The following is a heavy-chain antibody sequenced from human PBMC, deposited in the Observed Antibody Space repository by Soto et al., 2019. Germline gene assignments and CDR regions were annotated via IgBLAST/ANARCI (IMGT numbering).Heavy chain of an antibody. CDR1: GFTFSTYP. V-gene: IGHV3-23*01. D-gene: IGHD1-26*01. J-gene: IGHJ4*02. Sequence: EVQLLESGGGLEQPGGSLRLSCAASGFTFSTYPMSWVQAPGKGLEWVSAITGSGSTTYYADSVQGRFTISRDNSKNTLYLQMNSLRAEDTAVYYCAKEVGATRGDYWGQGTLVTVSS. CDR3: AKEVGATRGDY. CDR2: ITGSGSTT.